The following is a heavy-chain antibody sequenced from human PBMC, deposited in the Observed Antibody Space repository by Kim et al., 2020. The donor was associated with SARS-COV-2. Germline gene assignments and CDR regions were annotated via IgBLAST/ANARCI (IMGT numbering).Heavy chain of an antibody. Sequence: GGSLRLSCAASGFTFRGYSMHWVRQAPGKGLEWVSYIRSGAGAIFYAESVRGRFTISRDDDKNSLYLQMNSLRDEDTAVYYCTRVLQYSFDHWGQGTLVSVSS. CDR3: TRVLQYSFDH. D-gene: IGHD4-4*01. CDR1: GFTFRGYS. V-gene: IGHV3-48*02. CDR2: IRSGAGAI. J-gene: IGHJ4*02.